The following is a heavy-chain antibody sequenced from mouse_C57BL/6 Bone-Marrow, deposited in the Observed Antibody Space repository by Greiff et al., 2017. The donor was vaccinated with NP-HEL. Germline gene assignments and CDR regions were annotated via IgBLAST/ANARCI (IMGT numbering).Heavy chain of an antibody. CDR2: INPSSGYT. D-gene: IGHD2-12*01. CDR3: ARRRRRRHYYAMDY. J-gene: IGHJ4*01. Sequence: QVQLQQSGAELARPGASVKMSCKASSYTFTSYTMHWVKQRPGQGLEWIGYINPSSGYTKYNQKFKDKATLTADKSSSTAYMQLSSLTSEDSAVYYCARRRRRRHYYAMDYWGQGTSVTVSS. CDR1: SYTFTSYT. V-gene: IGHV1-4*01.